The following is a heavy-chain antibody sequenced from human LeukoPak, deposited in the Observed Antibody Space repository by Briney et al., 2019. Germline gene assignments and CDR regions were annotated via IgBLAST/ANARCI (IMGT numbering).Heavy chain of an antibody. J-gene: IGHJ4*02. V-gene: IGHV3-64D*06. CDR2: ISSNGGST. CDR1: GFTFSSYA. CDR3: VKAGDSSSWQFDY. D-gene: IGHD6-13*01. Sequence: GGSLRLSCSASGFTFSSYAMHRVRQPPGKGLEYVSAISSNGGSTYYADSVKGRFTISRDNSKNTPYLQMSSLRAEDTAVYYCVKAGDSSSWQFDYWGQGTLVTVSS.